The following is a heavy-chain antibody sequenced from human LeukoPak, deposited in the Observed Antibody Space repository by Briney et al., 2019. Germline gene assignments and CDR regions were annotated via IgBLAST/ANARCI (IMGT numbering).Heavy chain of an antibody. CDR2: IRSKAYGGTT. J-gene: IGHJ4*02. D-gene: IGHD3-10*01. V-gene: IGHV3-49*04. CDR3: TRVGLGGSGSYYLIYFDY. Sequence: GGSLRLSCAASGFTVSSNYMSWVRQAPGKGLEWVGFIRSKAYGGTTEYAASVKGRFTISRDDSKSIAYLQMNSLKTEDTAVYYCTRVGLGGSGSYYLIYFDYWGQGTLVTVSS. CDR1: GFTVSSNY.